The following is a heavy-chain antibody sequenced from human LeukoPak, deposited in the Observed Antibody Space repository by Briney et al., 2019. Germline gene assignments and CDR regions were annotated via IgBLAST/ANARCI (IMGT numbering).Heavy chain of an antibody. CDR2: ISSRGSTI. CDR1: GFTFSSYE. Sequence: GGALRLSCAASGFTFSSYEMNLVRQAPGKGLEWVSYISSRGSTIYYADSVKGRFTISRDNAKNSLYLQMNSLRAEDTAIYYCARFYGRGFDYWGQGTPVTVSS. V-gene: IGHV3-48*03. CDR3: ARFYGRGFDY. J-gene: IGHJ4*02. D-gene: IGHD2/OR15-2a*01.